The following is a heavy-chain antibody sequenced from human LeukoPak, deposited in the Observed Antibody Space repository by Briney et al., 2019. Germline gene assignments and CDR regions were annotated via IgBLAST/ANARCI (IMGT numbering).Heavy chain of an antibody. CDR3: ANGGKSYYYGMDV. D-gene: IGHD4-23*01. CDR2: ISYDGSNK. CDR1: GFTFSSYG. Sequence: PGRWLRVSCAASGFTFSSYGMRWVRQDPGKGLECVAVISYDGSNKYCADSVKGRFTISRDNSKNTLYLQMNSLRAEDTAVYYCANGGKSYYYGMDVWGQGTTVTVSS. J-gene: IGHJ6*02. V-gene: IGHV3-30*18.